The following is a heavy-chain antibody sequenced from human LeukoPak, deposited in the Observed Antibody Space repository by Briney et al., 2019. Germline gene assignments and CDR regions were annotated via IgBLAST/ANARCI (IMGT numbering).Heavy chain of an antibody. J-gene: IGHJ3*02. Sequence: ASVKVSCKASGGTFSSYAISWVRQPPGQGLECRGGISPIFGTANYAQKFQGRVTITADESTRTAYMELSSLRSEDTAVYYCANHCDGGSSCYEGAFDIWGQGTMVTVSS. D-gene: IGHD2-2*01. CDR3: ANHCDGGSSCYEGAFDI. CDR2: ISPIFGTA. CDR1: GGTFSSYA. V-gene: IGHV1-69*13.